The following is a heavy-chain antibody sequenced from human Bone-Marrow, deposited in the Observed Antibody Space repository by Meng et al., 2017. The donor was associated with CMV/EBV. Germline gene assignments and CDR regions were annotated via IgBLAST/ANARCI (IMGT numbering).Heavy chain of an antibody. CDR1: GFTFSNAW. CDR3: VSGAFGY. J-gene: IGHJ4*02. CDR2: IKSKTDGGTT. Sequence: ETLSLTCAASGFTFSNAWMSWVRQAPGKGLEWVGRIKSKTDGGTTDYAAPVKGRFTISRDDSKNTLYLQMNSLKTEDTAVYYCVSGAFGYWGQGTLVTVSS. V-gene: IGHV3-15*01. D-gene: IGHD3-10*01.